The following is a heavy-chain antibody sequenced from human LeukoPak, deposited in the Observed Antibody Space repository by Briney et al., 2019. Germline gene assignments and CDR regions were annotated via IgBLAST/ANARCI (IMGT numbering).Heavy chain of an antibody. CDR3: ARVGATTSIDY. J-gene: IGHJ4*02. CDR2: INPNSGDT. Sequence: ASVKVSCKASGYTFTGYYMHWVRQAPGQGLEWMGWINPNSGDTNYAQKFQGRVTMTRDTSISTAYMELSRLTSDDTAVYYCARVGATTSIDYWGQGTLVTVSS. CDR1: GYTFTGYY. D-gene: IGHD1-26*01. V-gene: IGHV1-2*02.